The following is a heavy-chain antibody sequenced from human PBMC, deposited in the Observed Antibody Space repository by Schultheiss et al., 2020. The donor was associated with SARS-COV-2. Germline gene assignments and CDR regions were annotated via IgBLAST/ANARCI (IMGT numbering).Heavy chain of an antibody. V-gene: IGHV3-23*01. D-gene: IGHD3-10*01. J-gene: IGHJ5*02. CDR1: GFTFSVYS. Sequence: GGSLRLSCAASGFTFSVYSMNWVRQAPGKGLEWVSAISGSGGSTYYADSVKGRFTISRDNSKNTLYLQMNSLRAEDTAVYYCARGSKNYYYGSGSYLSWFDPWGQGTLVTVSS. CDR2: ISGSGGST. CDR3: ARGSKNYYYGSGSYLSWFDP.